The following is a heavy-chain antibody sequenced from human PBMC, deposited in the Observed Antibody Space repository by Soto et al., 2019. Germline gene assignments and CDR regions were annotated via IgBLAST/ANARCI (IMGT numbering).Heavy chain of an antibody. V-gene: IGHV1-18*01. CDR1: GYTFTSYG. CDR3: AREGTTVTAFYYYGMDV. D-gene: IGHD4-17*01. J-gene: IGHJ6*02. Sequence: GASVKVSCKASGYTFTSYGISWVRQAPGQGLEWMGWISAYNGNTNYAQKLQGRVTMTTDTSTSTAYMELRSLRSDDTAVYYCAREGTTVTAFYYYGMDVWGQGTTVPVSS. CDR2: ISAYNGNT.